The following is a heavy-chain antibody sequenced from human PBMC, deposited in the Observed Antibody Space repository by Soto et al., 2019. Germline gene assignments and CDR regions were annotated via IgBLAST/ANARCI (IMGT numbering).Heavy chain of an antibody. CDR3: AHSPAPRVYFQH. CDR1: GFSLNTGGVT. J-gene: IGHJ1*01. Sequence: PTLVNPTQTLTLTCVFSGFSLNTGGVTVGWIRQPPGKALEWVALIYWDDGKRYSPSLKSRLTITKETSRNQVVLTMTNVDPEDTATYFCAHSPAPRVYFQHWGEGTLVTVSS. CDR2: IYWDDGK. D-gene: IGHD3-10*01. V-gene: IGHV2-5*02.